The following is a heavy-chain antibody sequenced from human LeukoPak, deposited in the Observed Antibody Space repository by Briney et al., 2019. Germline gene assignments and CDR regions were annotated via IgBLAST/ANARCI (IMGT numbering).Heavy chain of an antibody. J-gene: IGHJ6*03. CDR3: AKDRYGDYEAPFHYYMDA. Sequence: ASVKVSCKASGYTFTGYYMHWVRQAPGQGLEWMGWINPSSGGTNYAQKLQGRVTITRDTSIDTAYMQLSRLRSDDTAVYYCAKDRYGDYEAPFHYYMDAWGRGTTVTASS. CDR2: INPSSGGT. V-gene: IGHV1-2*02. D-gene: IGHD5-12*01. CDR1: GYTFTGYY.